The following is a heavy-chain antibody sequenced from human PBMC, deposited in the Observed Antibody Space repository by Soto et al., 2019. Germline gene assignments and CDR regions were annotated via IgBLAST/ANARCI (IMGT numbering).Heavy chain of an antibody. CDR1: RFTFSSYS. J-gene: IGHJ5*02. Sequence: EVQLLESGGGLVQPGGSLRLSCAVSRFTFSSYSFRWVRQPPGKGLEWIARISVSGGSTHYADSVKGRFTVSRDNSKNTLYLQMNNLRAEDTAVYYCAKLSRNIKTWFDPWGQGTLVTVSS. CDR3: AKLSRNIKTWFDP. CDR2: ISVSGGST. V-gene: IGHV3-23*01.